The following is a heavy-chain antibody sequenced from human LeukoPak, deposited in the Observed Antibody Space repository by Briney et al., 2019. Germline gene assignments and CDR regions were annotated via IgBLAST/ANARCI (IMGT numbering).Heavy chain of an antibody. CDR3: AEERNIAVADAGYYFDY. J-gene: IGHJ4*02. Sequence: GGSLRLSCAASGFTFSSYWMHWVRQAPGKGLVWVSRIKSDGSSPTYADSVKGRFTISRDNAKNTLYLQMNSPRAEDTAVYYCAEERNIAVADAGYYFDYWGQGTLVTVSS. V-gene: IGHV3-74*01. CDR1: GFTFSSYW. D-gene: IGHD6-19*01. CDR2: IKSDGSSP.